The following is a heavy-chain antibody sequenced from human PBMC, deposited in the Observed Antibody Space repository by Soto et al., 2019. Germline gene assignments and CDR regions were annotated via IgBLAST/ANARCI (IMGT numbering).Heavy chain of an antibody. CDR1: GFTFMTYV. J-gene: IGHJ3*02. CDR2: IKPDGRGT. CDR3: AREGSLLGDYDI. D-gene: IGHD2-21*01. Sequence: VGSLRLSCASSGFTFMTYVMNWFRQAPGKGLEWVSNIKPDGRGTYYVDSLKGRFTISRDNAKNSLYLQMNNLRAGDTAVYYCAREGSLLGDYDIWGQGTMVTVSS. V-gene: IGHV3-7*01.